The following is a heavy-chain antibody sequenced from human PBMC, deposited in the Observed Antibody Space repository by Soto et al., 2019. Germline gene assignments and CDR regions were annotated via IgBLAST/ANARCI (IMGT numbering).Heavy chain of an antibody. J-gene: IGHJ4*02. CDR2: IIPIFGTA. D-gene: IGHD1-7*01. Sequence: QVQLVQSGAKVKKPGSSVKVSCKASGGTFSSYAISWVRQAPGQGLEWMGGIIPIFGTANYAQKFQGRVTITADKSTSTAYMELSSLRSEDTAVYYCARSHLPILYNWKYGRWFFDYWGQGTLVTVSS. V-gene: IGHV1-69*06. CDR3: ARSHLPILYNWKYGRWFFDY. CDR1: GGTFSSYA.